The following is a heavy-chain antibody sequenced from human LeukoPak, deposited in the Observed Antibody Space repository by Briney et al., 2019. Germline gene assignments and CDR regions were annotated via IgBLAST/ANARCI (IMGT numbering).Heavy chain of an antibody. CDR3: ARHYYGSGSVDY. D-gene: IGHD3-10*01. CDR2: ITSSSSSI. Sequence: GESLRLSCAASGFTFSSYSMNWVRQAPGKGLEWISYITSSSSSIHYADSVKGRFTVSRDNAKNSVHLQMNSLRDEDTAVYYCARHYYGSGSVDYWGQGTLVTVS. J-gene: IGHJ4*02. CDR1: GFTFSSYS. V-gene: IGHV3-48*02.